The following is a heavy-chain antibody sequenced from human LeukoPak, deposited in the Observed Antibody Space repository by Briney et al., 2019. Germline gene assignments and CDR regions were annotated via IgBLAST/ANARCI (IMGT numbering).Heavy chain of an antibody. CDR1: GFTFSNYW. CDR2: INSDGSST. CDR3: ARLFGRGYCSGGSCRSEGYYYGMDV. V-gene: IGHV3-74*03. J-gene: IGHJ6*02. D-gene: IGHD2-15*01. Sequence: GGSLRLSCAASGFTFSNYWMHWVRQAPGKGLVWVSRINSDGSSTTYADSVKGRFTLSRDNAKNTLYLQMNSLRAEDTAVYYCARLFGRGYCSGGSCRSEGYYYGMDVWGQGIPVPVS.